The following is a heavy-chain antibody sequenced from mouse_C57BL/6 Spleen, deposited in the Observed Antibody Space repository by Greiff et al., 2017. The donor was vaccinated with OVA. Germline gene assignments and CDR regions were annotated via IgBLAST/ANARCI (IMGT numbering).Heavy chain of an antibody. D-gene: IGHD2-4*01. CDR3: ARGGISYDYDGYAMDC. CDR2: IYPGSGST. Sequence: QVQLQQSGAELVKPGASVKMSCKASGYTFTSYWITWVKQRPGQGLEWIGDIYPGSGSTNYNEKFKSKATLTVDTSSSTAYMQLSSLTSEDSAVYYCARGGISYDYDGYAMDCWGQGTSVTVSS. V-gene: IGHV1-55*01. CDR1: GYTFTSYW. J-gene: IGHJ4*01.